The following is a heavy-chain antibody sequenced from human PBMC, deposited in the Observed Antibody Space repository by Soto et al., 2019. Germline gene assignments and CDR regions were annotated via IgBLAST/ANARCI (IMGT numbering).Heavy chain of an antibody. V-gene: IGHV3-23*01. CDR3: VTSGYYAYYYYGMDV. CDR2: ISGSGGST. J-gene: IGHJ6*02. Sequence: PGGSLRLSCAASGFTFSSYAMSWVRQAPGKGLEWVSAISGSGGSTYYADSVKGRFTISRDNSKNTLYLQMNSLRAEDTAVYYCVTSGYYAYYYYGMDVWGQGTTVTVSS. D-gene: IGHD3-22*01. CDR1: GFTFSSYA.